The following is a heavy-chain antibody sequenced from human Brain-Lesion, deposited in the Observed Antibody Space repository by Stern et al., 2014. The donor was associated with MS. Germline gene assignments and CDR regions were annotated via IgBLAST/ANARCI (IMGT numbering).Heavy chain of an antibody. CDR3: ARRRSLLGPYAMDV. D-gene: IGHD3-16*01. CDR2: IWYDGTEE. Sequence: QVQLVESGGGVVQPGRSLRLSCAASGFTFENYGMHWVRQAPGKGLEWVALIWYDGTEEYYTDSVKGRFTTFRDNSKRILYLQMNRLRAEDTAVYYCARRRSLLGPYAMDVWGQGTPVIVSS. J-gene: IGHJ6*02. CDR1: GFTFENYG. V-gene: IGHV3-33*01.